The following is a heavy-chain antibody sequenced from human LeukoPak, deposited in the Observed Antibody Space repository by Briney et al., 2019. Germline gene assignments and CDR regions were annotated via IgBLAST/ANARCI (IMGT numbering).Heavy chain of an antibody. CDR3: ASGGGEYQVLPDAFDI. D-gene: IGHD2-2*01. CDR1: GFTFSSYC. CDR2: IKQDGSEK. Sequence: GGSLRLSCAASGFTFSSYCKSWVRQAPGKGLEWVANIKQDGSEKYYVDSVKGGFPISRDNAKNSLYLQMNNLKAEDTAVYYCASGGGEYQVLPDAFDIWGQGTMVTVSS. V-gene: IGHV3-7*01. J-gene: IGHJ3*02.